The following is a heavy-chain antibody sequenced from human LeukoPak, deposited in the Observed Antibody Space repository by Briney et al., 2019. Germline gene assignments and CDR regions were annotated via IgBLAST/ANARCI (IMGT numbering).Heavy chain of an antibody. CDR2: ISYDGSNK. V-gene: IGHV3-30*04. CDR1: GFTFSSYA. CDR3: ANLLRWEPY. Sequence: GGSLRLSCAASGFTFSSYAMHWVRQAPGKGLEWVAVISYDGSNKYYADSVKGRFTISRDNSKNTLYLQMNSLRAEDTAVYYCANLLRWEPYWGQGTLVTVSS. D-gene: IGHD4-23*01. J-gene: IGHJ4*02.